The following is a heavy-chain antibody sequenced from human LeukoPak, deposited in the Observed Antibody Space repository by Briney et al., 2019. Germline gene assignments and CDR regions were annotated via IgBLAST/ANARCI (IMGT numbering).Heavy chain of an antibody. D-gene: IGHD6-13*01. CDR2: IIPILGIA. J-gene: IGHJ6*02. CDR3: ARDALRTAAGPYYYGMDV. V-gene: IGHV1-69*04. CDR1: GGTFSSYA. Sequence: GASVKVSCKASGGTFSSYAISWVRQAPGQGLEWMGRIIPILGIANYAQKFQGRVTITADKSTSTAYMELSSLRSDDTAVYYCARDALRTAAGPYYYGMDVWGQGTTVTVSS.